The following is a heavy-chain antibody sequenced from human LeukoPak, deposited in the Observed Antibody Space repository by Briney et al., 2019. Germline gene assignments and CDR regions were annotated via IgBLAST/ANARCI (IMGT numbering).Heavy chain of an antibody. CDR2: IYTSGST. V-gene: IGHV4-61*02. J-gene: IGHJ3*02. CDR3: ARGVPDENNWNYRLSAFDI. Sequence: SETLSLTCTVSGGSISSGSYYWSWIRQPAGKGLEWIGRIYTSGSTNYNPSLKSRVTISVDTSKNQFSLKLSSVTAADTAVYYCARGVPDENNWNYRLSAFDIWGQGTMVTVSS. CDR1: GGSISSGSYY. D-gene: IGHD1-7*01.